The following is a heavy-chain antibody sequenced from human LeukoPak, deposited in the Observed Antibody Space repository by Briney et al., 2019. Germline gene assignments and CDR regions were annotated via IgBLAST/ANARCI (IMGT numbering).Heavy chain of an antibody. CDR1: GGSISSSSYY. CDR3: ARLVAGDFDY. CDR2: IYSGGST. J-gene: IGHJ4*02. Sequence: ETLSLTCTVSGGSISSSSYYWGWIRQPPGKGLEWVSVIYSGGSTYYADSVKGRFTISRDNSKNTLYLQMNSLRAEDTAVYYCARLVAGDFDYWGQGTLVTVSS. V-gene: IGHV3-66*04. D-gene: IGHD6-19*01.